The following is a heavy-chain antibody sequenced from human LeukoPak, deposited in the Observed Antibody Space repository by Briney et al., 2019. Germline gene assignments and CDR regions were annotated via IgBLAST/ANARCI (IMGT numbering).Heavy chain of an antibody. Sequence: GGSLRLSCAASGFTFSNAWMNWVRQAPGKGLEWVGRIKSKTDGGTTDYAAPVKGRFTISRDDSKNTLYLQMNSLKGDDTAVYYCAKDSAFYYIDVWGKGTTVIISS. D-gene: IGHD3-10*01. J-gene: IGHJ6*03. CDR3: AKDSAFYYIDV. CDR1: GFTFSNAW. CDR2: IKSKTDGGTT. V-gene: IGHV3-15*01.